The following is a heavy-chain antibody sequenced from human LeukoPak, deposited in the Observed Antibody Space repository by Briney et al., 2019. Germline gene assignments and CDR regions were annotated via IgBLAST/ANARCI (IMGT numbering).Heavy chain of an antibody. CDR3: ARDIPITR. CDR2: INPNSGGT. CDR1: GYTFTGYY. D-gene: IGHD3-10*01. Sequence: ASVKVSCKASGYTFTGYYMYWVRQAPGQGLEWMGWINPNSGGTNYAQKFQGRVTLTRDTSISTAYMELRRLRSDDTGVYYCARDIPITRWGQGTMVTVSS. J-gene: IGHJ4*02. V-gene: IGHV1-2*02.